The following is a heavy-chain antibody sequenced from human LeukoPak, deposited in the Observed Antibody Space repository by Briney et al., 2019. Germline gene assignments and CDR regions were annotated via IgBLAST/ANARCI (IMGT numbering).Heavy chain of an antibody. CDR2: ISYSGST. CDR1: GGSISSGDYY. CDR3: ASYSVSSNRFDP. J-gene: IGHJ5*02. D-gene: IGHD1-26*01. Sequence: SETLSLTCTISGGSISSGDYYWRWLRQPPGKGLEGIGYISYSGSTYYNPSLKSRVTMSADTSKNQFSLKLSAVTAADTAVYYCASYSVSSNRFDPWGQGTLVTVSS. V-gene: IGHV4-30-4*08.